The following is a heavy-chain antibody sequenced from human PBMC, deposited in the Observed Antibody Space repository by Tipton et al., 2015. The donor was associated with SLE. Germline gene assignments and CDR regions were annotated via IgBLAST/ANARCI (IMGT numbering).Heavy chain of an antibody. Sequence: TLSLTCAVYGGSFSGYYWSWIRQHPGKGLEWIGYIYNTVNTYYNPSLTSRVTISDDTSKNQFSLTLSSVTAADTAIYYCARFGRSAAMDWFDRWGQGTLVTVSS. CDR2: IYNTVNT. V-gene: IGHV4-31*11. D-gene: IGHD2-2*01. CDR3: ARFGRSAAMDWFDR. J-gene: IGHJ5*02. CDR1: GGSFSGYY.